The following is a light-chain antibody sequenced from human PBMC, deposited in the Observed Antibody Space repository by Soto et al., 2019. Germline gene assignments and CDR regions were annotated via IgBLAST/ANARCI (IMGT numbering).Light chain of an antibody. J-gene: IGKJ1*01. V-gene: IGKV3-15*01. CDR1: QSVFSS. Sequence: EIVMTQSPATLSVSPGERATLSCRASQSVFSSLAWYQQKPGQAPRFLIYGAATRATGIPARFSGSGSGTEFTLTISSLQSEDFAVYYCQQYHNWPAFGQGTKVEIK. CDR2: GAA. CDR3: QQYHNWPA.